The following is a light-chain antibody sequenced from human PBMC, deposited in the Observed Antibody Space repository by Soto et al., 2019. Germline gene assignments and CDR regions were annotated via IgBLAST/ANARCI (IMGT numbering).Light chain of an antibody. CDR1: QSISNY. Sequence: DIQMTQSPSSLSASIGDRVTITCRASQSISNYLNWYQQKPGKAPELLIYAASTSQSGVPARFSGVGSGSEFTLTISSLQPEDFAIYYCQQSHSTPYTFGQGTKVETK. CDR3: QQSHSTPYT. J-gene: IGKJ2*01. V-gene: IGKV1-39*01. CDR2: AAS.